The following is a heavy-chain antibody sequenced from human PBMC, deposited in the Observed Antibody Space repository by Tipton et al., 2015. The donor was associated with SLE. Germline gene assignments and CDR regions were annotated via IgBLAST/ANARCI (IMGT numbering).Heavy chain of an antibody. CDR3: AREQPTDYVFDY. CDR2: IYYSGST. CDR1: GGSISSSSYY. V-gene: IGHV4-39*07. J-gene: IGHJ4*02. Sequence: TLSLTCTVSGGSISSSSYYWGWIRQPPGKGLEWIGNIYYSGSTNYNPSLKSRVAISVDKSKNQFSLKLRSVTAADTAVYYCAREQPTDYVFDYWSQGTLVTVSS. D-gene: IGHD4-17*01.